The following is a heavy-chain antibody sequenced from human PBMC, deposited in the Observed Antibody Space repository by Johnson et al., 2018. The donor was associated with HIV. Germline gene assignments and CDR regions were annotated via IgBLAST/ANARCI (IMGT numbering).Heavy chain of an antibody. CDR1: GFTFSSYA. CDR3: AKNGARGDAFDI. V-gene: IGHV3-30*18. Sequence: QVQLVESGGGLVQPGGSLRLSCAASGFTFSSYAMHWVRQAPAKGLEWVAVISYAGSDKYYSDSVKGRFTISRDNSKNTLYLQMNSLRAEDTAVYYCAKNGARGDAFDIWGQGTMVTVSS. J-gene: IGHJ3*02. CDR2: ISYAGSDK. D-gene: IGHD2-8*01.